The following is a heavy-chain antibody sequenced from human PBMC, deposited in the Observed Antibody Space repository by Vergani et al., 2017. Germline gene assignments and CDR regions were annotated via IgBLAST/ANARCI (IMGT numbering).Heavy chain of an antibody. J-gene: IGHJ6*02. CDR2: ISGSGGST. CDR1: GFTFNHYA. V-gene: IGHV3-23*01. D-gene: IGHD5-12*01. Sequence: EVQLLESGGDLVQPGGSLRLSCAASGFTFNHYAMNWVRQAPGKGLEWVSGISGSGGSTYYAGSVKGRFTISRDSSKNTLYLQMNSLSAGDTAVYYCAKANPRNSXYEYLYSYHAMDVWGQGTTVTVSS. CDR3: AKANPRNSXYEYLYSYHAMDV.